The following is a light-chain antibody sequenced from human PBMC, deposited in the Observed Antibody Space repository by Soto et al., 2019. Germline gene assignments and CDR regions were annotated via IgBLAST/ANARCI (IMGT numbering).Light chain of an antibody. CDR2: AAS. CDR1: QNINNY. J-gene: IGKJ1*01. V-gene: IGKV1-39*01. Sequence: DIQLTQSPSFLSASVGDRVTISFRASQNINNYLNWYQQKPGKAPTLLIYAASTLQSGVPSRFSGSGSGTDFTLTISSLQPEDFAAYYCQQSYSSPRTFGQGTKV. CDR3: QQSYSSPRT.